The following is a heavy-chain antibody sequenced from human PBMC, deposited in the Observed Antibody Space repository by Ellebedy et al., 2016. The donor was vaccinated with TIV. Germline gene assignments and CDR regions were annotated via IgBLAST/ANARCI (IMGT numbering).Heavy chain of an antibody. CDR2: VWFDGSDN. V-gene: IGHV3-33*01. J-gene: IGHJ3*02. CDR3: SRSSSTFSDDAFDI. CDR1: GFSFRDYG. Sequence: GGSLRLSCAASGFSFRDYGMHWVRQAPGKGLEWVALVWFDGSDNSYAESVKGRFTVSRDNSKSTLYLQLNSLRPEDTAVYYCSRSSSTFSDDAFDIWGQGTVVTVSS. D-gene: IGHD2-2*01.